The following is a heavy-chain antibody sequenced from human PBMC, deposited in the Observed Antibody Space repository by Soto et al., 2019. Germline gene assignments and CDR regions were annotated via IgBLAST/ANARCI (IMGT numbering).Heavy chain of an antibody. V-gene: IGHV3-23*01. CDR2: ILVGGST. Sequence: GVSLRLSCAASGFICSSYDMSWVRQAPGKGLEWVSTILVGGSTHYPDSVKGRFTISRDNSKSTVFLQMNSLTAGDTAVYYCAKATATGGGAFDICGQGTMVTVSS. CDR3: AKATATGGGAFDI. CDR1: GFICSSYD. J-gene: IGHJ3*02. D-gene: IGHD2-8*02.